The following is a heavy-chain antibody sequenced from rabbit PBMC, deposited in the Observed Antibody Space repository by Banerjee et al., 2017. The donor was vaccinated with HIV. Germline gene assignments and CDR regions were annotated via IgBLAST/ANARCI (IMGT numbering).Heavy chain of an antibody. D-gene: IGHD6-1*01. CDR1: GFTLSSRYY. CDR2: IDAGSSGNT. V-gene: IGHV1S40*01. CDR3: ARNDYSYLYGNNL. Sequence: QSLEESGGDLVKPGASLPLTCTASGFTLSSRYYMCWVRQAPGKGLEWIACIDAGSSGNTYYASWAKGRFTISKTSSTTVTLQMTSLTAADTATYFCARNDYSYLYGNNLWGQGTLVTV. J-gene: IGHJ4*01.